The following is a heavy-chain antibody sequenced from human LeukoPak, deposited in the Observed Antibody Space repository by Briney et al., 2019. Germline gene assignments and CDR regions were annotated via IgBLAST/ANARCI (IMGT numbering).Heavy chain of an antibody. J-gene: IGHJ4*02. CDR1: GGSISSGTYY. CDR3: ARAPPRDLYFDY. CDR2: ISNSGNI. D-gene: IGHD3-3*01. Sequence: SQTLSLTCTVSGGSISSGTYYWNWIRQHPEKGLEWIGYISNSGNIFYNPSLKSRVTLSIDTSKNQFSLHLSSVTVADTAVYYCARAPPRDLYFDYWGQGTLVTVPS. V-gene: IGHV4-31*03.